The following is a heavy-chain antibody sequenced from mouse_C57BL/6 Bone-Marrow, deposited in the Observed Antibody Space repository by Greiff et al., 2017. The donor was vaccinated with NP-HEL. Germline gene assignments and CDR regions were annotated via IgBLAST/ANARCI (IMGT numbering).Heavy chain of an antibody. CDR2: INPYNGGT. CDR3: ARALGGTEAWFAY. Sequence: VHVKQSGPVLVKPGASVKMSCKASGYTFTDYYMNWVKQSHGKSLEWIGVINPYNGGTSYNQKFKGKATLTVDKSSSTAYMELNSLTSEDSAVYYCARALGGTEAWFAYWGQGTLVTVSA. J-gene: IGHJ3*01. V-gene: IGHV1-19*01. CDR1: GYTFTDYY. D-gene: IGHD1-1*02.